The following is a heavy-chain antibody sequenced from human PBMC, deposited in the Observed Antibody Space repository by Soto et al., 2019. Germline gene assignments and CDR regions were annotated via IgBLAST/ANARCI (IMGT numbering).Heavy chain of an antibody. J-gene: IGHJ6*03. D-gene: IGHD2-15*01. V-gene: IGHV3-9*01. CDR1: GFTFDDYA. CDR2: ISWNSGSI. Sequence: GGSLRLSCAASGFTFDDYAMHWVRQAPGKGLEWVSGISWNSGSIGYADSVKGRFTISRDNAKNSLYLQMNSLTAEDTALYYREKDGDCRGGRCYEPAYYYMDVWGKXTTVTVSS. CDR3: EKDGDCRGGRCYEPAYYYMDV.